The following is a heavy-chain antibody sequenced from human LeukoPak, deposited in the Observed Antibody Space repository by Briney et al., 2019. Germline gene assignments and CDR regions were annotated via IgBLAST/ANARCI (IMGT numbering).Heavy chain of an antibody. CDR2: IYYSGST. V-gene: IGHV4-59*01. CDR3: AREGFSPVGFDY. D-gene: IGHD3-16*01. CDR1: GGSISSYY. J-gene: IGHJ4*02. Sequence: SETLSLTCTVSGGSISSYYWSWIRQPPGKGLEWIGYIYYSGSTNYNPSLKSRVTISVDTSKNQFSLKLSSVTAADTAVYYCAREGFSPVGFDYWGQGTLVTVSS.